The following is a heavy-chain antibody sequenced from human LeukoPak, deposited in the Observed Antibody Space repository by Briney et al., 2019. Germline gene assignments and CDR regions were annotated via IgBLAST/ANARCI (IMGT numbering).Heavy chain of an antibody. Sequence: SETLSLTCTVSGASISSNSYYWGWIRQPPGKGLEWIGSIYYSGSTYYNPSLKSRVTISVDKSKNQFSLKLSSVTAADTAVYYCARRSYYYYDSSGYYGYWGQGTLVTVSS. D-gene: IGHD3-22*01. J-gene: IGHJ4*02. CDR2: IYYSGST. CDR1: GASISSNSYY. CDR3: ARRSYYYYDSSGYYGY. V-gene: IGHV4-39*01.